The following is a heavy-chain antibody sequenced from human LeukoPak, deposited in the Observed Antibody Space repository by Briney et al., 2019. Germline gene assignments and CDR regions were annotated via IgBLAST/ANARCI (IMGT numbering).Heavy chain of an antibody. Sequence: PSETLSLTCAVYGGSFSGYYWSWIRQPPGKGLEWIGEINHSGSTNYNPSLNSRVTISLHTSKNQFSLKLTSVTAADTAVYYCARGQRRQGYCSNTSCYGYYYYFMAVWEKGTTVTVSS. CDR2: INHSGST. D-gene: IGHD2-2*01. V-gene: IGHV4-34*01. CDR3: ARGQRRQGYCSNTSCYGYYYYFMAV. CDR1: GGSFSGYY. J-gene: IGHJ6*03.